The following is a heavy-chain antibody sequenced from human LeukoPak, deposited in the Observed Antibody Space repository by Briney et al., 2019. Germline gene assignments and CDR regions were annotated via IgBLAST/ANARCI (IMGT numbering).Heavy chain of an antibody. CDR1: GFTFSSYA. D-gene: IGHD2-15*01. CDR2: ISYDGSNK. V-gene: IGHV3-30*04. CDR3: ARDDCSGGSCYSSILFDY. J-gene: IGHJ4*02. Sequence: GGSLRLSCAASGFTFSSYAMHWVRQAPGKGLEWVAVISYDGSNKYYADSVKGRFTISRDNSKNTLYLQMNSLRAEDTAVYYCARDDCSGGSCYSSILFDYWGQGTLVTVSS.